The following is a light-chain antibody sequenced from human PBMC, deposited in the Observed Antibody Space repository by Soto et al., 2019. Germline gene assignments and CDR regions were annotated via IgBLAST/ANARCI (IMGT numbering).Light chain of an antibody. J-gene: IGKJ2*01. CDR2: GAA. Sequence: EIVLTQSPGILSLSPGERATLSCRASQSVSSSYLAWYQQKPGQAPRLLINGAATRATGITDRFSGSESGTDFTLTISRLEPRDFAVYYCQQYGSSYTFGQGTELEIK. V-gene: IGKV3-20*01. CDR3: QQYGSSYT. CDR1: QSVSSSY.